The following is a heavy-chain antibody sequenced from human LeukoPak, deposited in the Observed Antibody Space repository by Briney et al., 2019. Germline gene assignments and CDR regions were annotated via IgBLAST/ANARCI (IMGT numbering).Heavy chain of an antibody. CDR2: IYYSGST. Sequence: PSETLSLTCTVSGGSISSYYWSWIRQPPGKGLEWIGYIYYSGSTNYNPSLKSRVTISVDTSKNQFSLKLSSVTAADTAVYYCARGPGRSGSLDYWGQGTLVTVSS. D-gene: IGHD6-19*01. CDR3: ARGPGRSGSLDY. CDR1: GGSISSYY. J-gene: IGHJ4*02. V-gene: IGHV4-59*01.